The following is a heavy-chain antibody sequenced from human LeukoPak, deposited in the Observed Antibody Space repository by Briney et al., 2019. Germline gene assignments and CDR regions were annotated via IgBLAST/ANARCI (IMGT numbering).Heavy chain of an antibody. Sequence: SETLSLTCTVSGGSISSSSYYWGWIRQPPGKGLEWIGSIYHSGSTYYNPSLKSRVTIAVETSKNQFSLKLSSVTAADKAVYYCASSSSWYPYYFDNWGQGTLVTVSS. CDR1: GGSISSSSYY. CDR3: ASSSSWYPYYFDN. V-gene: IGHV4-39*07. J-gene: IGHJ4*02. D-gene: IGHD6-13*01. CDR2: IYHSGST.